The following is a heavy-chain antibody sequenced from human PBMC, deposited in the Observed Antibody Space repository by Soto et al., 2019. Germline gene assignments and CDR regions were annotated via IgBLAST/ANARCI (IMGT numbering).Heavy chain of an antibody. V-gene: IGHV3-23*01. CDR1: GFTFSSYA. D-gene: IGHD5-18*01. CDR2: ISGSGGST. J-gene: IGHJ4*02. CDR3: AKRDLRGYSYGGDY. Sequence: EVQLLESGGGLVQPGGSLRLSCAASGFTFSSYAMSWVRQAPGQGLEWVSAISGSGGSTYYADSVKGRFTISRDNSKNTLYLQMNSLRAEDTAVYYCAKRDLRGYSYGGDYWGQGTLVTVSS.